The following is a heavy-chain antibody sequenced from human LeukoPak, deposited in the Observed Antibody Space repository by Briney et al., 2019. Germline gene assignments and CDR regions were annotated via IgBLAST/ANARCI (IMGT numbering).Heavy chain of an antibody. CDR1: GYTFTDYP. Sequence: ASVKVSCKASGYTFTDYPMNWVRQAPGQGLEWMGWINTDTGNPTYAQAFTGHYVLSLDTSVSTAYLQIISLKAEDTAVYYCARAGLTGSKVAFDVWGQGTMVTVSS. CDR3: ARAGLTGSKVAFDV. J-gene: IGHJ3*01. CDR2: INTDTGNP. V-gene: IGHV7-4-1*02. D-gene: IGHD1-20*01.